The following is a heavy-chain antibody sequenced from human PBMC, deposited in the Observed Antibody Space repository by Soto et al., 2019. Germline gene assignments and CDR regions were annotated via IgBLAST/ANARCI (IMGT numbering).Heavy chain of an antibody. CDR3: ARTGLLHGMEV. D-gene: IGHD2-15*01. J-gene: IGHJ6*02. CDR2: ISYDGSNK. CDR1: GFIFSSYA. V-gene: IGHV3-30-3*01. Sequence: QVQLVESGGGVVQPGRSLRLSRAASGFIFSSYAMHWVRQAPGKGLEWVAVISYDGSNKYYADSVKGRFTISRDNSKNTLYLQMNSLRAEDTAVYYCARTGLLHGMEVWGQGTTVTVSS.